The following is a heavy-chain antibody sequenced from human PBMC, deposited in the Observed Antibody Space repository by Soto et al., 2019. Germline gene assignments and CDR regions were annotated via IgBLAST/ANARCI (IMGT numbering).Heavy chain of an antibody. J-gene: IGHJ4*02. CDR3: ARAHITGPLAS. Sequence: QVHLQESGPGLVKPSETLSLSCTVSGGSVSSGSYYWSWIRQPPGKALEFIVHIFHSGTTNYNPSLRSRVIISVDTPANHFSLRLRSVTAADTAVYYCARAHITGPLASWGQGYLVTVSS. CDR2: IFHSGTT. V-gene: IGHV4-61*03. D-gene: IGHD1-20*01. CDR1: GGSVSSGSYY.